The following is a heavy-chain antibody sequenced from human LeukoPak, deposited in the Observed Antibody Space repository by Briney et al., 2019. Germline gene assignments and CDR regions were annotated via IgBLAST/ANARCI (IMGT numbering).Heavy chain of an antibody. CDR2: FDPEDGET. D-gene: IGHD3-10*01. CDR1: GYTFTGYY. J-gene: IGHJ3*02. CDR3: ATDSLLMVRGVNPAFDI. V-gene: IGHV1-24*01. Sequence: ASVKVSCKASGYTFTGYYMHWVRQAPGKGLEWMGGFDPEDGETIYAQKFQGRVTMTEDTSTDTAYMELSSLRSEDTAVYYCATDSLLMVRGVNPAFDIWGQGTMVTVSS.